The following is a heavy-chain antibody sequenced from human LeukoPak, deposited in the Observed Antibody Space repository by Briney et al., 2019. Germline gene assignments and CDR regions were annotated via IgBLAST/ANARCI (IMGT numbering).Heavy chain of an antibody. J-gene: IGHJ3*02. V-gene: IGHV4-34*01. CDR3: ARPGKRNDCRAFDI. CDR1: GGSSRVYS. Sequence: SETLSLTCALYGGSSRVYSWGGSRQPPGKGLEWIGEINHSGSTNYNPSLKSRVTISVDTSKNQFSLKLSSVTAADTAVYYCARPGKRNDCRAFDIWGQGTMVTVSS. CDR2: INHSGST. D-gene: IGHD2-21*02.